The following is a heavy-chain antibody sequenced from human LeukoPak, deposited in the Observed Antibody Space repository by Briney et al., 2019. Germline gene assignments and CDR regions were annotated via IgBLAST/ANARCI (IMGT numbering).Heavy chain of an antibody. J-gene: IGHJ4*02. V-gene: IGHV3-21*01. CDR3: ARDGGSYYYGSGSPTPHDY. Sequence: KPGGSLRLSCAASGFTFSSYSMNWVRQAPGKGLEWVSSISSSSSYIYYADSVKGRFTIPRDNAKNSLYLQMNSLRAEDTAVYYCARDGGSYYYGSGSPTPHDYWGQGTLVTVSS. CDR2: ISSSSSYI. D-gene: IGHD3-10*01. CDR1: GFTFSSYS.